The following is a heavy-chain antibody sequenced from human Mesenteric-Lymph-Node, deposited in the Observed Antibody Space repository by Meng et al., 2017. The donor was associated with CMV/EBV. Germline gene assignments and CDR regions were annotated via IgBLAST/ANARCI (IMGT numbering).Heavy chain of an antibody. D-gene: IGHD5-12*01. CDR1: YSFDSYW. V-gene: IGHV5-51*01. J-gene: IGHJ4*02. CDR2: IYPGDSDT. CDR3: VRQREFSGYSGYENDY. Sequence: YSFDSYWIGWVRQMPGKGLEWMGIIYPGDSDTRYSPSFQGQVTISADKSISTAYLQWSSLKASDTAMYYCVRQREFSGYSGYENDYWGQGTLVTVSS.